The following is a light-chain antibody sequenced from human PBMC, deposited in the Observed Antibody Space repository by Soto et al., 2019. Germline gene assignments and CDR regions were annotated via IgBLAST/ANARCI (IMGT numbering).Light chain of an antibody. Sequence: QSALTQPRSVSGSPGQSVAISCPGTSGDVGGSNYVSWYQQHPGTAPKLLIFDVTKRPSGVPDRFSGSKSGNTASLTISGLQAEDEADYFCRSHSASHSSWVFGGGTKVTVL. CDR2: DVT. V-gene: IGLV2-11*01. CDR3: RSHSASHSSWV. CDR1: SGDVGGSNY. J-gene: IGLJ3*02.